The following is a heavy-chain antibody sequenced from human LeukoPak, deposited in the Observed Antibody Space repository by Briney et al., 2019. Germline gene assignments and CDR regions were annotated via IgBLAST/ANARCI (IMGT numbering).Heavy chain of an antibody. V-gene: IGHV3-48*02. CDR2: ISSSSSTI. CDR3: ARDMAAAGTIFDY. Sequence: GGSLRLSCAASGFTFSSYSMNWVRQAPGKGLEWVSYISSSSSTIYYADSVKGRFTISRDNAKNSLYLQMNRLRDEDTAVYYCARDMAAAGTIFDYWGQGTLVTDSS. J-gene: IGHJ4*02. CDR1: GFTFSSYS. D-gene: IGHD6-13*01.